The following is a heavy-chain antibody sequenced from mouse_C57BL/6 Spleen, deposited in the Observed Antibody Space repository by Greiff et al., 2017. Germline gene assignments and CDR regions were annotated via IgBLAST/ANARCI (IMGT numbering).Heavy chain of an antibody. CDR1: GFTFSSYA. J-gene: IGHJ3*01. Sequence: EVKVEESGGGLVKPGGSLKLSCAASGFTFSSYAMSWVRQTPEKRLEWVATISDGGSYTYYPDNVKGRFTISRDNAKNNLYLQMSHLKSEDTAMYYCAREGDWGWFAYWGQGTLVTVSA. V-gene: IGHV5-4*01. D-gene: IGHD4-1*01. CDR3: AREGDWGWFAY. CDR2: ISDGGSYT.